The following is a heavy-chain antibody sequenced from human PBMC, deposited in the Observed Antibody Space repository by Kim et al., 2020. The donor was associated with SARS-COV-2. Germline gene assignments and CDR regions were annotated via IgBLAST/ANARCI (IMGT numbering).Heavy chain of an antibody. Sequence: QKFQGRVTITRDTSASTAYMELSSLRSEDTAVYYCARPDLWFGELGFDYWGQGTLVTVSS. J-gene: IGHJ4*02. CDR3: ARPDLWFGELGFDY. D-gene: IGHD3-10*01. V-gene: IGHV1-3*01.